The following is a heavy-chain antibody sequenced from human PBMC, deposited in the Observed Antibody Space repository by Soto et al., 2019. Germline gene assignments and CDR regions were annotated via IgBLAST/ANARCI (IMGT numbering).Heavy chain of an antibody. J-gene: IGHJ5*02. CDR2: ISGSGFNT. CDR3: AKDVMTTSLGWFDP. D-gene: IGHD4-17*01. Sequence: GGSLRLSCAASGFTFSNYAMSWVRQAPGKGLEWVSVISGSGFNTNYADSVKGRFTISRDNSKNTVYLQMNSLRGEDTALYYCAKDVMTTSLGWFDPWGQGTLVTVSS. V-gene: IGHV3-23*01. CDR1: GFTFSNYA.